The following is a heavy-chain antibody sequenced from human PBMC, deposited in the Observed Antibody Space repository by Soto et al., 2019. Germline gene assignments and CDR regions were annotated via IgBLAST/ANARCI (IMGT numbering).Heavy chain of an antibody. V-gene: IGHV5-10-1*03. J-gene: IGHJ4*02. D-gene: IGHD2-2*02. Sequence: EVQLVQSGAEVKKPGESLRISCQGSGYSFTSYWIGWVRQRPGKGLEWMGRINPSDSYTTYSPSFQGHVTISTDKSFSTAYLQWSGLKASDTAMYYCARLGHCTGTSCYTFDSWGQGTLVAVSS. CDR1: GYSFTSYW. CDR2: INPSDSYT. CDR3: ARLGHCTGTSCYTFDS.